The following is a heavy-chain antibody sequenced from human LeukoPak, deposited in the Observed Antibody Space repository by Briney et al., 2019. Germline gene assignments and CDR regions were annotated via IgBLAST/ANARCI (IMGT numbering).Heavy chain of an antibody. V-gene: IGHV1-2*02. CDR1: VYTFTDSY. CDR2: SNLNSGGT. CDR3: ARGGPKPIMGATDY. J-gene: IGHJ4*02. Sequence: ASVTLSFTCSVYTFTDSYFHWGRQAPGQGQGLMGWSNLNSGGTNYSPPFSGRGTIIRDTSISTAYMELNRLTSDDTGVYYCARGGPKPIMGATDYWGQGTLVTVSS. D-gene: IGHD1-26*01.